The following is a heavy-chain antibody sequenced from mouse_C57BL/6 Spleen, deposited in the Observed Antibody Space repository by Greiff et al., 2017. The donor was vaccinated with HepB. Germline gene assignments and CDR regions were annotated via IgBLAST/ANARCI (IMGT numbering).Heavy chain of an antibody. CDR2: IYPGDGDT. J-gene: IGHJ4*01. CDR3: ARSGDGEGYAMDY. V-gene: IGHV1-82*01. D-gene: IGHD2-13*01. Sequence: QVQLKESGPELVKPGASVKISCKASGYAFSSSWMNWVKQRPGKGLEWIGRIYPGDGDTNYNGKFKGKATLTADKSSSTAYMQLSSLTSEDSAVYFCARSGDGEGYAMDYWGQGTSVTVSS. CDR1: GYAFSSSW.